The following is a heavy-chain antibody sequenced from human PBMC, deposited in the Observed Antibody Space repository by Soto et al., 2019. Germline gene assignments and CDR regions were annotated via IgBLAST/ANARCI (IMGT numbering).Heavy chain of an antibody. V-gene: IGHV3-33*01. CDR1: GFTFSSYG. CDR2: IWYDGSNK. D-gene: IGHD3-10*01. Sequence: PGGSLRLSCAASGFTFSSYGMHWVRQAPGKGLEWVAVIWYDGSNKYYADSVKGRFTISRDNSKNTLYLQMNSLRAEDTAVYYCARAYGSGSYDSFDYWGQGTLVTVSS. J-gene: IGHJ4*02. CDR3: ARAYGSGSYDSFDY.